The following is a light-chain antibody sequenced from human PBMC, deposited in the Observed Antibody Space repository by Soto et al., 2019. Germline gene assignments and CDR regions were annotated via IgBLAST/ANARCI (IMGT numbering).Light chain of an antibody. CDR1: QGIGVW. Sequence: DIQMTQSPYTLSLFVGHRVTITCRASQGIGVWLAWYQQKPGKAVKLLIDDVSNLQTGDPSRFSGSGSGTEFTLTISSLHPDDFATYYCQQYDVDSGTFGQGTKVDIK. CDR2: DVS. CDR3: QQYDVDSGT. V-gene: IGKV1-5*01. J-gene: IGKJ1*01.